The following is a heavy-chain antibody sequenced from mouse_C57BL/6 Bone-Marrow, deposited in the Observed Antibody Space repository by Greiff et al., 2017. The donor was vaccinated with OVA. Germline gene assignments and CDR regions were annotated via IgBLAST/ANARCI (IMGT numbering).Heavy chain of an antibody. V-gene: IGHV1-75*01. J-gene: IGHJ1*03. Sequence: QVQLKESGPELVKPGASVKISCKASGYTFTDYYINWVKQRPGQGLEWIGWIFPGSGSTYYNEKFKGKATLTVDKSSSTAYMLLSSLTSEDSAVYFCARWAQLAVYWYFDVWGTGTTVTVSS. CDR2: IFPGSGST. CDR3: ARWAQLAVYWYFDV. D-gene: IGHD4-1*02. CDR1: GYTFTDYY.